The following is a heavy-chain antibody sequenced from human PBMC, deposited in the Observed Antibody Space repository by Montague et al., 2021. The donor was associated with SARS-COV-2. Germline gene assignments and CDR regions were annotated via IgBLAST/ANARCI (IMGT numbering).Heavy chain of an antibody. J-gene: IGHJ4*02. Sequence: SETLSLTCTVSGGSISSSSYYWGWIRQPPGKGLEWIGSIYYSGGTYNPSLKSRVTISVDTSKNQFSLKLSSVTAADTAVYYCARQGRDGYNTYYFDYWGQGTLVTVSS. D-gene: IGHD5-24*01. V-gene: IGHV4-39*01. CDR2: IYYSGGT. CDR3: ARQGRDGYNTYYFDY. CDR1: GGSISSSSYY.